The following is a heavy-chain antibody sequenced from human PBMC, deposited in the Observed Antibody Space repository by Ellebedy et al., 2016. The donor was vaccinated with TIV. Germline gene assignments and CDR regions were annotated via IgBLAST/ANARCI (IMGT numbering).Heavy chain of an antibody. CDR2: ISSSSSTI. CDR1: GFTFSSSS. V-gene: IGHV3-48*01. Sequence: GESLKISCAASGFTFSSSSMNWVRQAPGKGLEWVSYISSSSSTIYYADSVKGRFTISRDNAKNSLYLQMNSLRAEDTAVYYCARVRRDGAFDIWGQGTMVTVSS. CDR3: ARVRRDGAFDI. J-gene: IGHJ3*02.